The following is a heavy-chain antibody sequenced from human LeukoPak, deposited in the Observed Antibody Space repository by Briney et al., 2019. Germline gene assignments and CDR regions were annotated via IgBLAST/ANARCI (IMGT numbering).Heavy chain of an antibody. CDR2: IYSGGST. Sequence: GGSLRLSCAASGFTVSSNYMSWVRQAPGKGLEWVSVIYSGGSTYYADSVKGRFTISRDNSKNTLYLQMNSLRAEDTAVYYCASTRYYYYYYGMDVWGQRTTVTVSS. V-gene: IGHV3-66*02. J-gene: IGHJ6*02. CDR1: GFTVSSNY. CDR3: ASTRYYYYYYGMDV.